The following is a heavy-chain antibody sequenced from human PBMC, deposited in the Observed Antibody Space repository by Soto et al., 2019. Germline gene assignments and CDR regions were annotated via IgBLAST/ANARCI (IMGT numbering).Heavy chain of an antibody. Sequence: GGSLRLSCAASGVTFSSYSMNWVRQAPGKGLEWVSSISSSSSYIYYADSVKGRFTISRDNAKNSLYLQMNSLRAEDTAVYYCARGSPEVVVPAAIWGQGTLVTVSS. V-gene: IGHV3-21*01. J-gene: IGHJ4*02. D-gene: IGHD2-2*01. CDR2: ISSSSSYI. CDR1: GVTFSSYS. CDR3: ARGSPEVVVPAAI.